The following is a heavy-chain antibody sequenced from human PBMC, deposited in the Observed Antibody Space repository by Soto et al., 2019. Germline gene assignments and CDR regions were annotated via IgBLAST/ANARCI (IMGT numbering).Heavy chain of an antibody. V-gene: IGHV3-23*01. Sequence: PRGSLRLSCAASGFTFSSYAMSWVRQAPGKGLEWASAISGSGGSTYYADSVKGRFTISRDNSKNTLYLQMNSLRAEDTAVYYCARGIVGASLAHFDYWGQGTLGTVSS. CDR3: ARGIVGASLAHFDY. J-gene: IGHJ4*02. CDR1: GFTFSSYA. CDR2: ISGSGGST. D-gene: IGHD1-26*01.